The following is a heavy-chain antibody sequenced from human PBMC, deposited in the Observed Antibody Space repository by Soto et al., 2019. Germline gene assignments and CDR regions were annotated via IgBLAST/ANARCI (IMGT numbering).Heavy chain of an antibody. D-gene: IGHD6-6*01. CDR1: GYTFTSYA. CDR3: ARVLVSSSSIYYYGMDV. J-gene: IGHJ6*02. Sequence: QVQLVQSGAEVKKPGASVKVSCKASGYTFTSYAMHWVRQAPGQRLEWMGWINAGNGNTKYSQKFQGRVTITRDTSASTAYMELSSLRSEDTAVHYCARVLVSSSSIYYYGMDVWGQGTTVTVSS. V-gene: IGHV1-3*01. CDR2: INAGNGNT.